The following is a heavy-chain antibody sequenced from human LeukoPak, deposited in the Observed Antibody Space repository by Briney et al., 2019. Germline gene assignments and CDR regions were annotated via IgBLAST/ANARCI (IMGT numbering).Heavy chain of an antibody. Sequence: ASVKVSCKASGYTFTGYYMLWVRQAPGQGLEWMGIINPSGGSPTYAQKFQGRVTMTGDTSTSTVYMELSSLRSEDTAVYYCVRDGEDQRDYWGQGTLVTVSS. CDR2: INPSGGSP. D-gene: IGHD3-10*01. CDR1: GYTFTGYY. J-gene: IGHJ4*02. V-gene: IGHV1-46*01. CDR3: VRDGEDQRDY.